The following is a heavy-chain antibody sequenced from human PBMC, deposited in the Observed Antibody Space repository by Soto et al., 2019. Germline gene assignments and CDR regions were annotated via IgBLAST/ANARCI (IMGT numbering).Heavy chain of an antibody. D-gene: IGHD2-8*01. Sequence: PSETLSLTCAVYGGSFSGYYWSWIRQPPGKGLEWIGEINHSGSTNYNPSLKSRVTISVDTSKNQFSLKLSSVTAADTAVYYCARGICTNFVFYTPNLYYMVVWGKGTTVTV. CDR2: INHSGST. V-gene: IGHV4-34*01. J-gene: IGHJ6*03. CDR3: ARGICTNFVFYTPNLYYMVV. CDR1: GGSFSGYY.